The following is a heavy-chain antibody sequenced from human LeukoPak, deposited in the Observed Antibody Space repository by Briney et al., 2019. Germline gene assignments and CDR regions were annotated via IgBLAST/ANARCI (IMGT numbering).Heavy chain of an antibody. CDR3: ASQYRGGFYDY. CDR1: EYSFTSYW. CDR2: IQPGNPEI. Sequence: GESLKISCKASEYSFTSYWIGWVRQMPGKGLEWVGNIQPGNPEIRYSPSFQGQVTLSADKSISTAYLQWSGLKASDTAMYYCASQYRGGFYDYWGQGTLVTVSS. V-gene: IGHV5-51*01. J-gene: IGHJ4*02. D-gene: IGHD1-26*01.